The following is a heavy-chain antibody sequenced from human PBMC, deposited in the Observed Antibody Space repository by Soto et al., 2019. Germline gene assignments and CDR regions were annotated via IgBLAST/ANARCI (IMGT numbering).Heavy chain of an antibody. Sequence: VGSLRLSCSASGFTFSSYGMHWVRQAPGKGLEWVAVISYYGSNKYYADSVKGRFTISRDNSKNTLYLQMNSLRAEDTAVYYCAKDRGNYDFCGMDVWGQGTTVTVSS. CDR3: AKDRGNYDFCGMDV. CDR1: GFTFSSYG. J-gene: IGHJ6*02. D-gene: IGHD3-3*01. V-gene: IGHV3-30*18. CDR2: ISYYGSNK.